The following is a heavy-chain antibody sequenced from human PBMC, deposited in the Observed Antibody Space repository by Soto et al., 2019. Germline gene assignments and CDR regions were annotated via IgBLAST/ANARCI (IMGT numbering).Heavy chain of an antibody. CDR3: ARIAASGRGWDV. CDR1: GFTFSSYW. Sequence: EVQLVESGGGLVQPGGSLRLSWVDSGFTFSSYWMSWVRQAPVKGLEWVGNIKQDGSEENYVDSVKGRFTISRDNAKNSMYLQMNSLRVEDTAVYYCARIAASGRGWDVWCQGTTVVVSS. V-gene: IGHV3-7*01. D-gene: IGHD6-13*01. J-gene: IGHJ6*02. CDR2: IKQDGSEE.